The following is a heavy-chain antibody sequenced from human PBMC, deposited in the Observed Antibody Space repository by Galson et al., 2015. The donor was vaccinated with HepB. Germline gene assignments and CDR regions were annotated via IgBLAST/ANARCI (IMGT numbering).Heavy chain of an antibody. CDR1: GFTFRSYW. D-gene: IGHD2-2*01. CDR2: IKQDGSEK. CDR3: ARVGSTSWLGGVVGGYMDV. V-gene: IGHV3-7*01. J-gene: IGHJ6*03. Sequence: SLRLSCAASGFTFRSYWRTWARQAPGEGLEWVANIKQDGSEKYYVDTVKGRFTISRDNAKNSLYLQMNSMRAEETAVYCCARVGSTSWLGGVVGGYMDVWGKGTTVTVSS.